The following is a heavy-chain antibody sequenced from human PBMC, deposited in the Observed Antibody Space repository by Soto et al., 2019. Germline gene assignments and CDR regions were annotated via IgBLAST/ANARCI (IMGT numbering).Heavy chain of an antibody. V-gene: IGHV1-46*03. CDR2: INPSGGST. Sequence: ASVKVSCKASGYTFTSYYMHWVRQAPGQGLEWMGIINPSGGSTSYAQKFQGRVTMTRDTSTSTAYMELSSLRPEDTAVYYCARGPVGGYYDSSGYLTNFDYWGQGTLVTVAS. CDR1: GYTFTSYY. CDR3: ARGPVGGYYDSSGYLTNFDY. D-gene: IGHD3-22*01. J-gene: IGHJ4*02.